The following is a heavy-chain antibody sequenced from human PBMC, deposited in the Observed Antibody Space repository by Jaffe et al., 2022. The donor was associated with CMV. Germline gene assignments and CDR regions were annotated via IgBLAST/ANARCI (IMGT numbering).Heavy chain of an antibody. J-gene: IGHJ4*02. V-gene: IGHV1-3*01. CDR3: ARGRTAMAPVDY. Sequence: QVQLVQSGAEVKKPGASVKVSCKASGYTFTSYAMHWVRQAPGQRLEWMGWINAGNGNTKYSQKFQGRVTITRDTSASTAYMELSSLRSEDTAVYYCARGRTAMAPVDYWGQGTLVTVSS. CDR2: INAGNGNT. CDR1: GYTFTSYA. D-gene: IGHD5-18*01.